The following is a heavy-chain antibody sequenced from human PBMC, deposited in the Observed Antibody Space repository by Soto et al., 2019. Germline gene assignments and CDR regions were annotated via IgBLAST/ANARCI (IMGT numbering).Heavy chain of an antibody. CDR3: AIVYCSSSSCYCNWFDP. CDR1: GYSFSTYW. D-gene: IGHD2-2*01. J-gene: IGHJ5*02. CDR2: IDPSDSYP. Sequence: GESLKLSCKGSGYSFSTYWISCVRQMPGKGLERMGGIDPSDSYPKYSPSFQGHVTISSDKPINTAYLQWRSLKASATAMYYCAIVYCSSSSCYCNWFDPWGQGTLVTVSS. V-gene: IGHV5-10-1*01.